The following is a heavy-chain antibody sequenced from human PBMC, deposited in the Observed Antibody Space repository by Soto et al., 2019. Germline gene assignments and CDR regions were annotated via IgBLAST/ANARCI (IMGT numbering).Heavy chain of an antibody. CDR1: GSTFGSYS. J-gene: IGHJ4*02. V-gene: IGHV3-21*01. CDR2: IRSTSRFI. CDR3: VSKGDDFWSRDFDY. D-gene: IGHD3-3*01. Sequence: EVHLVEPGGGLVKPGGPLRLSCAASGSTFGSYSMNWVRQAPGRGREGVSSIRSTSRFIYYADSVKGRFTISRDNAKNALYLQMNSLRAEDTAVYYCVSKGDDFWSRDFDYWGQGTLVTVSS.